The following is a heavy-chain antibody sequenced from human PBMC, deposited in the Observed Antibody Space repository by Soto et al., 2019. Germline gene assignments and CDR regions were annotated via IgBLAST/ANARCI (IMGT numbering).Heavy chain of an antibody. CDR2: IWYDGSNK. D-gene: IGHD5-18*01. Sequence: PGGSLRLSCAASGFTFSSYGMHWVRQAPGKGLEWVAVIWYDGSNKYYADSVKGRFTISRDNSKNTLYLQMNSLRAEDSAVYYCARDCTVDTAMAKAALCYWGQGTLVTVSS. CDR1: GFTFSSYG. J-gene: IGHJ4*02. V-gene: IGHV3-33*01. CDR3: ARDCTVDTAMAKAALCY.